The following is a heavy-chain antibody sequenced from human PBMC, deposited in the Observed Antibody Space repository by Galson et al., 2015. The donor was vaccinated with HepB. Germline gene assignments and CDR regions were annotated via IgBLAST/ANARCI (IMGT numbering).Heavy chain of an antibody. D-gene: IGHD6-13*01. J-gene: IGHJ4*02. CDR3: ARGRPRIAAAGTPSRYYFDY. CDR2: INHSGST. V-gene: IGHV4-34*01. Sequence: ETLSLTCAVYGGSFSGYYWSWIRQPPGKGLEWIGEINHSGSTNYNPSLKSRVTISVDTSKNQFSLKLSSVTAADTAVYYCARGRPRIAAAGTPSRYYFDYWGQGTLVTVSS. CDR1: GGSFSGYY.